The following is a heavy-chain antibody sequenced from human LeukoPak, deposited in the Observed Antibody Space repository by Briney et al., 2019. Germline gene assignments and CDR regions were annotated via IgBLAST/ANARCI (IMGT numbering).Heavy chain of an antibody. D-gene: IGHD2-15*01. CDR1: GFTFSSYA. V-gene: IGHV3-30*04. CDR2: ISYDGSNK. CDR3: ARDLRDVVVVAATNPFGAFDI. Sequence: GALRLSCAASGFTFSSYAMHWVRQAPGKGLEWVAVISYDGSNKYYADSVEGRFTISRDNSKNTLYLQMNSLRAEDTAVYYCARDLRDVVVVAATNPFGAFDIWGQGTMVTVSS. J-gene: IGHJ3*02.